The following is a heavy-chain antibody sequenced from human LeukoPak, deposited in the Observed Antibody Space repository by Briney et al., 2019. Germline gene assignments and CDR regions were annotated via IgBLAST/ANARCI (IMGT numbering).Heavy chain of an antibody. J-gene: IGHJ4*02. V-gene: IGHV3-30*02. CDR3: AKALRFLGGGSCLGY. CDR1: GFTFSSYG. D-gene: IGHD2-15*01. CDR2: IRYDGSNK. Sequence: GGSLRLSCAVSGFTFSSYGMHWVRQAPGKGLEWVAFIRYDGSNKYYADSVKGRFTISRDNSKNTLYLQMNSLRAEDTAVYYCAKALRFLGGGSCLGYWGQGTLVTVSS.